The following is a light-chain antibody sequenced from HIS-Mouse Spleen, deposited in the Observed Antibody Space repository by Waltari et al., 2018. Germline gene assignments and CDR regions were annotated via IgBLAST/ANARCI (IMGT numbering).Light chain of an antibody. CDR2: EDS. V-gene: IGLV3-10*01. Sequence: SYELTQPPSVSVSPGQTARITCSGEALPKKYAYWYQQKSGQAPVLVIYEDSKRPSGIPERFSGSSSGTMATLTISGAQVEDEADYYCYSTDSSGNHRGVFGGGTKLTVL. CDR3: YSTDSSGNHRGV. CDR1: ALPKKY. J-gene: IGLJ3*02.